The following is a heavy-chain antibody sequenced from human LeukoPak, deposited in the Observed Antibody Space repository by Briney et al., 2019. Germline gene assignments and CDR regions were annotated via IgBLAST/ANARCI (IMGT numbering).Heavy chain of an antibody. Sequence: PSETLSLTCTVSGGSLSSYYWSWIRQPPGKGLEWIGYIYYSGSTNYNPSLKSRVTISVDTSENQFSLKLSSVTAADTAVYYCARHRIAAAGWFDPWGQGTLVTVSS. V-gene: IGHV4-59*08. CDR1: GGSLSSYY. CDR2: IYYSGST. J-gene: IGHJ5*02. CDR3: ARHRIAAAGWFDP. D-gene: IGHD6-13*01.